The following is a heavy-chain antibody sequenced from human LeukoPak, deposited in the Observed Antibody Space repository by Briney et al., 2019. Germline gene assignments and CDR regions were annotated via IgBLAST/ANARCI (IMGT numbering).Heavy chain of an antibody. CDR2: ISGDGGST. V-gene: IGHV3-43*02. D-gene: IGHD2-15*01. CDR1: GFTFDDYA. Sequence: TGVSLRLSCAASGFTFDDYAMHWVRQAPGKGLEWVSLISGDGGSTYYADSVRGRFTISRGNSKNSLYLQMDSLRTEDTAFYYCAKEIDTLGTNAFDIWGQGTMVTVSS. CDR3: AKEIDTLGTNAFDI. J-gene: IGHJ3*02.